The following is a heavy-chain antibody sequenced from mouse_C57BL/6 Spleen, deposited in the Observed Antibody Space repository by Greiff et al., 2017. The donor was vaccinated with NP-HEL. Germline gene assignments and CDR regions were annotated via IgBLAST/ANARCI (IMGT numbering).Heavy chain of an antibody. Sequence: QVQLQQPGAELVKPGASVKMSCKASGYTFTSYWITWVKQRPGQGLEWIGDIYPGSGSTNYNEKFKSKATLTVDTSSSTAYMQLSSLTSEDSAVYYCARGTYYDYGPYAMDYWGQGTSVTVSS. V-gene: IGHV1-55*01. D-gene: IGHD2-4*01. CDR3: ARGTYYDYGPYAMDY. J-gene: IGHJ4*01. CDR2: IYPGSGST. CDR1: GYTFTSYW.